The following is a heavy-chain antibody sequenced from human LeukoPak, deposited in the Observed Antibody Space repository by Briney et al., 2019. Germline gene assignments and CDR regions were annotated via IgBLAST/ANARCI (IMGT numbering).Heavy chain of an antibody. J-gene: IGHJ4*02. V-gene: IGHV3-23*01. D-gene: IGHD4/OR15-4a*01. CDR1: GFTFSSYG. CDR2: ISGSGGST. Sequence: GGTLRLSCAASGFTFSSYGMSWVRQAPGKGLEWVSAISGSGGSTYYADSVKGRFTISRDNSKNTLYLQMNSLIAEDTAVYYCARRAGAYSHPYDYWGQGTLVTVSS. CDR3: ARRAGAYSHPYDY.